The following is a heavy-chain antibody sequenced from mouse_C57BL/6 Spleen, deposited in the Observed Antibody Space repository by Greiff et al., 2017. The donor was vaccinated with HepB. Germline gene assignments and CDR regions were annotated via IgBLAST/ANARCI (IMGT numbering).Heavy chain of an antibody. CDR2: INPGSGGT. CDR1: GYAFTNYL. Sequence: QVHVKQSGAELVRPGTSVKVSCKASGYAFTNYLIEWVKQRPGQGLEWIGVINPGSGGTNYNEKFKGKATLTADKSSSTAYMQLSSLTSEDSAVYFCARDKNYDPFAYWGQGTLVTVSA. V-gene: IGHV1-54*01. D-gene: IGHD2-4*01. CDR3: ARDKNYDPFAY. J-gene: IGHJ3*01.